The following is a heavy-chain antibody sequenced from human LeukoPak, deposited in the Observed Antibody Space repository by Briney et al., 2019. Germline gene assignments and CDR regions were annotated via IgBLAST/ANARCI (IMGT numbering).Heavy chain of an antibody. J-gene: IGHJ4*02. V-gene: IGHV4-31*03. CDR3: ARVPMTTAAGTNYFDY. Sequence: KASETLSLTCTVSGGSISSGGYYWSWIRQHPGKGLEWIGYIYHSGSTYYNPSLKSRVTISVDRSKNQFSLKLSSVTAADTAVYYCARVPMTTAAGTNYFDYWGQGTLVTVSS. D-gene: IGHD6-13*01. CDR1: GGSISSGGYY. CDR2: IYHSGST.